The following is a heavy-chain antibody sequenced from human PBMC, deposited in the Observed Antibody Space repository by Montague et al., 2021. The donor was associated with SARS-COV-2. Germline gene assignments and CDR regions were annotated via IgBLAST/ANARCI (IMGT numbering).Heavy chain of an antibody. J-gene: IGHJ6*03. CDR2: ISYSGRT. V-gene: IGHV4-39*01. CDR3: ASSYYYGSGTYAYNYYMDV. D-gene: IGHD3-10*01. Sequence: SETLSLTCTVSGASVSSSPYYWGWIRQPPGRGLEWVGSISYSGRTYFSPSLKSRLTISVDSSENQFSLRLSSVTAADTAVYYCASSYYYGSGTYAYNYYMDVWGKGTTVTVSS. CDR1: GASVSSSPYY.